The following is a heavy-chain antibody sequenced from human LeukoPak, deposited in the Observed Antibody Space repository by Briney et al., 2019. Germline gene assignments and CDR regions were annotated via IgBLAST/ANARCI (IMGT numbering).Heavy chain of an antibody. V-gene: IGHV3-30*18. D-gene: IGHD3-10*01. Sequence: PGGSLRLSCAASGFIFNKFGMHWVRQAPGKGLEWVAAISFDANNKDYVDSVRGRFIISRDTSKNTLSLQMNSLRGEDTAVYYCAKERPMVRGVLDSWGQGTQVTVSS. J-gene: IGHJ4*02. CDR2: ISFDANNK. CDR1: GFIFNKFG. CDR3: AKERPMVRGVLDS.